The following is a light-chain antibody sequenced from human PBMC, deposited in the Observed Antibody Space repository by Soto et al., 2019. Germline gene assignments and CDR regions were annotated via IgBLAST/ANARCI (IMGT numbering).Light chain of an antibody. J-gene: IGKJ4*01. CDR2: GAS. Sequence: EIVMTQSPATLSVSPGEGATLSCRASHGIGTALAWYQQKPGQTPRLLMYGASIRATGVPARFSVSASGTEFTLTITSLQSEDFAVYYCQHYSDWPLTFGGLTKVE. CDR3: QHYSDWPLT. V-gene: IGKV3-15*01. CDR1: HGIGTA.